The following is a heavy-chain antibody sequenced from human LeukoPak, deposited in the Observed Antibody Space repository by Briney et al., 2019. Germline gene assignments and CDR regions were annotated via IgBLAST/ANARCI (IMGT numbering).Heavy chain of an antibody. CDR3: VRGYYDVLTGYYIFFFDY. D-gene: IGHD3-9*01. CDR2: INRDGTDT. V-gene: IGHV3-74*01. Sequence: PGGSLRLSCAASGFTFSAYWIHWVRQAPGPGLVWVSRINRDGTDTTYADSVKGRFTISRDNAKNTLYLQMNSLRVEDTAVYYCVRGYYDVLTGYYIFFFDYWGQGTLVSVSS. J-gene: IGHJ4*02. CDR1: GFTFSAYW.